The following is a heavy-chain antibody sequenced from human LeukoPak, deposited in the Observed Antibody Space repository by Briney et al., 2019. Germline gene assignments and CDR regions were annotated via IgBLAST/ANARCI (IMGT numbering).Heavy chain of an antibody. CDR1: GGTFSSYA. CDR3: ARDPKDWNPDYYYYYYGMDV. D-gene: IGHD1-1*01. V-gene: IGHV1-69*04. J-gene: IGHJ6*02. Sequence: SVKVSCKPSGGTFSSYAISWVRQTPGQGLEWMGMIIPILGIANYAQKFQGRVTITADKSTSTAYMELSSLRSEDTAVYYCARDPKDWNPDYYYYYYGMDVWGQGTTVTVSS. CDR2: IIPILGIA.